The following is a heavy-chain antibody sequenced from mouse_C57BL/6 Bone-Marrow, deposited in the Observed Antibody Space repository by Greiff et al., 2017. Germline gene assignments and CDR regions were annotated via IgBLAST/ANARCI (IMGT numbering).Heavy chain of an antibody. J-gene: IGHJ2*01. CDR2: ISDGGSYT. Sequence: EVKVVESGGGLVKPGGSLKLSCAASGFTFSSYAMSWVRQTPEKRLEWVATISDGGSYTYYPDNVKGRFTISRDNAKNNLYLQMSHLKSEDTAMYYCAREMITGDYFDYWGQGTTLTVSS. CDR1: GFTFSSYA. V-gene: IGHV5-4*01. D-gene: IGHD2-4*01. CDR3: AREMITGDYFDY.